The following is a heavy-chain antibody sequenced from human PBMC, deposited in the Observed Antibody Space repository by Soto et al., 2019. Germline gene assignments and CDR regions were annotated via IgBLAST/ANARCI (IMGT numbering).Heavy chain of an antibody. CDR1: GGSISSSSYY. CDR3: ARHPWYYYMEV. J-gene: IGHJ6*03. CDR2: IYYSGST. V-gene: IGHV4-39*01. Sequence: PSETLSLTCTVSGGSISSSSYYGGWIRQPPGKGLEWIGSIYYSGSTYYNPSLKSRVTISVDTSKNQFSLKLSSVTAADTAVYYCARHPWYYYMEVWGKGTTVTVSS.